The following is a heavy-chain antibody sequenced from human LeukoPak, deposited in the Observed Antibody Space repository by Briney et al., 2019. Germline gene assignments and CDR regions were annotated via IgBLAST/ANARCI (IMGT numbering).Heavy chain of an antibody. V-gene: IGHV1-69*04. D-gene: IGHD5-18*01. CDR1: GGTFSSYA. J-gene: IGHJ4*02. Sequence: GASVKVSCKASGGTFSSYAISWVRQAPGQGLEWMGRIISILGIANYAQKFQGRVTITADKSTSTAYMELSSLRSEDTAVYYCAREDGGYSYGYNPAYYFDYWGQGTLVTVSS. CDR2: IISILGIA. CDR3: AREDGGYSYGYNPAYYFDY.